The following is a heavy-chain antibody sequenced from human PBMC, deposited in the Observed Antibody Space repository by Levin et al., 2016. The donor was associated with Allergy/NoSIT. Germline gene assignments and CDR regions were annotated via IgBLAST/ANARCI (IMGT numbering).Heavy chain of an antibody. CDR1: GGSISSGDYY. Sequence: SETLSLTCTVSGGSISSGDYYWSWIRQPPGKGLEWIGYIYYSGSTYYNPSLKSRVTISVDTSKNQFSLKLSSVTAADTAVYYCAGGGHYVEYDYWGQGTLVTVSS. CDR2: IYYSGST. CDR3: AGGGHYVEYDY. D-gene: IGHD4-17*01. V-gene: IGHV4-30-4*01. J-gene: IGHJ4*02.